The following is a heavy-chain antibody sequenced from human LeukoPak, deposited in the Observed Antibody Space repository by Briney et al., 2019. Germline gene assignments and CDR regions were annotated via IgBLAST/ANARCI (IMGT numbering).Heavy chain of an antibody. CDR2: IIPIFGTA. D-gene: IGHD3-22*01. J-gene: IGHJ5*02. V-gene: IGHV1-69*13. CDR3: ARVWISYYDSSGYSGNWFDP. Sequence: ASVKVSCKASGYIFTTNGISWVRQAPGQGLEWMGGIIPIFGTANYAQKFQGRVTITADESTSTAYMELSSLRSEDTAVYYCARVWISYYDSSGYSGNWFDPWGQGTLVTVSS. CDR1: GYIFTTNG.